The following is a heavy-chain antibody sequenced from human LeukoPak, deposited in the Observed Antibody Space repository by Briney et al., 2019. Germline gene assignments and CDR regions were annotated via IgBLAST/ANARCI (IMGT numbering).Heavy chain of an antibody. CDR3: AREDDCGANSYDY. CDR1: GYTFTGYY. D-gene: IGHD4-23*01. Sequence: ASVKVSCKASGYTFTGYYTHWVRQAPGQRLEWMGWINPNSGGTNYAQKFQGRVTMTRDTSISTAYMELSRVRSDDTAVYYCAREDDCGANSYDYWGQGTLVTVSS. CDR2: INPNSGGT. V-gene: IGHV1-2*02. J-gene: IGHJ4*02.